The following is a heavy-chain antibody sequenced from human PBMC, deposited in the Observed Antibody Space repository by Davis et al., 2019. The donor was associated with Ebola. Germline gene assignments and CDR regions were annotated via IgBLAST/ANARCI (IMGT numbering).Heavy chain of an antibody. CDR1: GFTVSSNY. CDR3: AKGLYCSSSTCHEGGWFGP. Sequence: GESLKISCAASGFTVSSNYMSWVRQAPGKGLEWVSVIYSGGGTYYADSVKGRFTISRDNSKNTVYLQMDSLRAEDTAVYYCAKGLYCSSSTCHEGGWFGPWGQGTLVTVSS. D-gene: IGHD2-2*01. CDR2: IYSGGGT. V-gene: IGHV3-53*01. J-gene: IGHJ5*02.